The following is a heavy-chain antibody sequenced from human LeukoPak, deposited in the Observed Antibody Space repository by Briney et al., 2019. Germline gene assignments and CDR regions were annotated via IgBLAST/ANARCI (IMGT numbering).Heavy chain of an antibody. CDR3: ARDNGDYGGLDY. V-gene: IGHV4-59*12. Sequence: PSETLSLTCTVSGGSISSYYWSWIRQPPGKGLEWIGYIYYSGSTNYNPSLKSRVTISVDRSKNQFSLKLSSVTAADTAVYYCARDNGDYGGLDYWGQGTLVTVSS. CDR2: IYYSGST. CDR1: GGSISSYY. J-gene: IGHJ4*02. D-gene: IGHD4-17*01.